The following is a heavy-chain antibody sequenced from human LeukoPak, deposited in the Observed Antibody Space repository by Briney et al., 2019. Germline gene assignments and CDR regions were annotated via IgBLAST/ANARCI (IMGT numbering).Heavy chain of an antibody. J-gene: IGHJ3*02. Sequence: GGSLRLSCAASGFSFSTTWMSWVRQAPGKGLEWVSVIYSGGSTYYADSVKGRFTISRDNSKNTLYLQMNSLRAEDTAVYYCARANSNYFAFDIWGQGTMVTVSS. V-gene: IGHV3-53*01. D-gene: IGHD4-11*01. CDR3: ARANSNYFAFDI. CDR2: IYSGGST. CDR1: GFSFSTTW.